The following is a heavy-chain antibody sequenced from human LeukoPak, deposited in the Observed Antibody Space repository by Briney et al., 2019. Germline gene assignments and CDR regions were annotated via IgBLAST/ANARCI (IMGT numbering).Heavy chain of an antibody. CDR2: ISGSGGST. J-gene: IGHJ6*02. D-gene: IGHD6-13*01. CDR1: GFTFSSYA. V-gene: IGHV3-23*01. CDR3: AKDQGRSSWYRLDYYYYGMDV. Sequence: LPGGSLRLSCAASGFTFSSYAMSWVRQAPGKGLQWVSAISGSGGSTYYADSVKGRFTISRDNSKNTLYLQMNSLRAEDTAVYYCAKDQGRSSWYRLDYYYYGMDVWGQGTTVTVSS.